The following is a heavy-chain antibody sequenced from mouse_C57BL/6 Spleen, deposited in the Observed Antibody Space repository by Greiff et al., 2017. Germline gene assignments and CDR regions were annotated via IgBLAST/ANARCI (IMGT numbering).Heavy chain of an antibody. CDR2: IYPRSGNT. CDR1: GYTFTSYG. D-gene: IGHD4-1*02. Sequence: VQLQESGAELARPGASVKLSCKASGYTFTSYGISWVKQRTGQGLEWIGEIYPRSGNTYYNEKFKGKATLTADKSSSTEYMELRSLTSEDSAVYFCARQLGRGYFGYWGQGTTLTVSS. V-gene: IGHV1-81*01. CDR3: ARQLGRGYFGY. J-gene: IGHJ2*01.